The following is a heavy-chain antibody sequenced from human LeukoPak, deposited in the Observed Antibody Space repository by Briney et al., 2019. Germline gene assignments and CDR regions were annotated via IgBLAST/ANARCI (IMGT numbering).Heavy chain of an antibody. D-gene: IGHD2-15*01. CDR1: GGSVSGTSFY. J-gene: IGHJ6*02. V-gene: IGHV4-39*01. CDR2: IYYGGRT. CDR3: ARRSHCTGDSCYPV. Sequence: SETLSLTCTVSGGSVSGTSFYWSWIRQPPGKGLEWIGSIYYGGRTYYNPSLKSRVTISQETSKNQFSLKVNTVTAADTAVYHCARRSHCTGDSCYPVWGQGTTVTVSS.